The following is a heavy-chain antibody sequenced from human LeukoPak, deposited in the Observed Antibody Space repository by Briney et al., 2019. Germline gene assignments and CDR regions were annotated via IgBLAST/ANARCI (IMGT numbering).Heavy chain of an antibody. V-gene: IGHV5-51*01. Sequence: GESLKISCKGSGYSFPTYWIAWVRQLPGKGLEWMGIIYPDESNIRYSPSFQGQVTISADKSISTAYLQWSSLKASDTAMYYCARLDSSGINNHFDYWGRGTLVTVSS. D-gene: IGHD3-22*01. J-gene: IGHJ4*02. CDR3: ARLDSSGINNHFDY. CDR1: GYSFPTYW. CDR2: IYPDESNI.